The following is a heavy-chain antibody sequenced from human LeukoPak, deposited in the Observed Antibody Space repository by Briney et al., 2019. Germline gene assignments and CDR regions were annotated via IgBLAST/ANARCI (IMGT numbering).Heavy chain of an antibody. J-gene: IGHJ6*02. Sequence: GASVKVSYKASGYTFTSYGISWVRQAPGQGLEWMGWISAYNGNTNYAQKLQGRVTMTTDTSTSTAYMELRSLRSDDTAVYYCARDPPPIVVVPAAMRLTFYYYYYGMDVWGQGTTVTVSS. CDR2: ISAYNGNT. CDR1: GYTFTSYG. CDR3: ARDPPPIVVVPAAMRLTFYYYYYGMDV. D-gene: IGHD2-2*01. V-gene: IGHV1-18*01.